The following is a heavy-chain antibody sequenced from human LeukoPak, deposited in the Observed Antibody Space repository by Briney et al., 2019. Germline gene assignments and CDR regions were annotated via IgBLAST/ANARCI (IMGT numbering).Heavy chain of an antibody. CDR2: TWYDGSYK. D-gene: IGHD1-26*01. CDR1: GFTFSTYG. J-gene: IGHJ3*02. CDR3: ARQFDGSHPNAFDI. V-gene: IGHV3-33*01. Sequence: GRSLRLSCAASGFTFSTYGMHWVRQAPGKRLEWVAVTWYDGSYKYYGDSVKGRFTISRDNSKNTLYLQMASLRVEDTAVYYCARQFDGSHPNAFDIWGQGTMVTVSS.